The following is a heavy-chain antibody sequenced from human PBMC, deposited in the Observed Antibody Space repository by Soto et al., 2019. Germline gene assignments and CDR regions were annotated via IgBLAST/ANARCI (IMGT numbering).Heavy chain of an antibody. CDR2: IYYSGST. CDR3: ARGPVLSSGWPFDY. Sequence: SETLSLTCTVSGGSISSGGYYWSWIRQHPGKGLEWIGYIYYSGSTYYNPSLKSRVTISVDTSKNQFSLKLSSVTAADTAVYYCARGPVLSSGWPFDYWGQGTLVTVSS. V-gene: IGHV4-31*03. CDR1: GGSISSGGYY. D-gene: IGHD6-19*01. J-gene: IGHJ4*02.